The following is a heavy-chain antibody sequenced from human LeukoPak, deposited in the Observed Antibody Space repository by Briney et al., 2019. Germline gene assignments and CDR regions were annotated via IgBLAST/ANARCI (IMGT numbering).Heavy chain of an antibody. D-gene: IGHD4-11*01. CDR1: GFTFTNYA. V-gene: IGHV3-23*01. CDR2: ITGSGVTT. CDR3: AGVRTTYFDY. Sequence: GGSLRLSCAASGFTFTNYAMSWVRQAPGKGLEWVSAITGSGVTTYYADSVKGRFTISRDNAKNTLYLQMNSLRAEDTAVYYCAGVRTTYFDYWGQGTLVTVSS. J-gene: IGHJ4*02.